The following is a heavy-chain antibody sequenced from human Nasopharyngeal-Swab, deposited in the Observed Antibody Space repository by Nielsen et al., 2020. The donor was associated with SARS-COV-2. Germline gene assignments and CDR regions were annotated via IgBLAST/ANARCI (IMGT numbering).Heavy chain of an antibody. D-gene: IGHD3-10*01. CDR2: IYHSGST. V-gene: IGHV4-4*02. J-gene: IGHJ6*02. CDR3: ARDQEDGVDYYYGMDV. Sequence: WIRQPQGKGLEWIGEIYHSGSTNYNPSLKSRVTISVDKSKNQFSLKLSSVTAADTAVYYCARDQEDGVDYYYGMDVWGQGTTVTVSS.